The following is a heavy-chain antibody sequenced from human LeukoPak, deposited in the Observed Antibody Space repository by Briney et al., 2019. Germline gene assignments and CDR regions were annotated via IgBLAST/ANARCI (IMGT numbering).Heavy chain of an antibody. J-gene: IGHJ3*02. CDR2: IIPIFGTA. V-gene: IGHV1-69*05. D-gene: IGHD2-2*01. CDR3: ATTFRYCSCTSRPACAFDI. CDR1: GGTFTSYA. Sequence: ASVKVSFKGSGGTFTSYAISWVRHAPGQGLEWMGGIIPIFGTANYAQKFQGRVRITTHESTSTAYMELSSLRSEDTAVYYCATTFRYCSCTSRPACAFDIWGQGTMVTVSS.